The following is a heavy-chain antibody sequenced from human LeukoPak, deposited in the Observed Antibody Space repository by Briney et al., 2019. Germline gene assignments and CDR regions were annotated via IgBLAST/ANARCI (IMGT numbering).Heavy chain of an antibody. CDR3: ARRGDSSSAYYYYYYMDV. V-gene: IGHV4-39*01. J-gene: IGHJ6*03. Sequence: SETLSLTCTVSGGSISSSSYYWGWIRQPPGKGLEWIGSIYYSGSTYYNPSLKSRVTISVDTSKNQFSLKLGSVTAADTAVYYCARRGDSSSAYYYYYYMDVWGKGTTVTVSS. CDR2: IYYSGST. CDR1: GGSISSSSYY. D-gene: IGHD6-6*01.